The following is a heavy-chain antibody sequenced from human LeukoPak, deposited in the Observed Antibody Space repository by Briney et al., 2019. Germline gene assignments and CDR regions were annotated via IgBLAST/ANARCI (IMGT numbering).Heavy chain of an antibody. J-gene: IGHJ3*02. Sequence: SETLSLTCTVSGGSISSYYWRWIRQPPGKGLEWIGYIYYSGSTNYNPSLKSRVTISVDTSKNQFSLKLSSVTAADTAVYYCARARGVLDAFDIWGQGTMVTVSS. CDR1: GGSISSYY. V-gene: IGHV4-59*01. CDR2: IYYSGST. CDR3: ARARGVLDAFDI. D-gene: IGHD3-10*01.